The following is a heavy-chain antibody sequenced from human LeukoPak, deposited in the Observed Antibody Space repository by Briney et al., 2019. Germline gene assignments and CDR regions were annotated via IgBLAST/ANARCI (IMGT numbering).Heavy chain of an antibody. J-gene: IGHJ5*02. Sequence: PSETLSLTCTVSGGSISSYYWSWIRQPAGKGLEWIGRIYTSGSTNYNPSLKSRVTMSVDTSKNQFSLKLSSVTAADTAVYYCARDGTTVVTGVNWFDPWGQGTLVTVSS. CDR1: GGSISSYY. CDR3: ARDGTTVVTGVNWFDP. CDR2: IYTSGST. V-gene: IGHV4-4*07. D-gene: IGHD4-23*01.